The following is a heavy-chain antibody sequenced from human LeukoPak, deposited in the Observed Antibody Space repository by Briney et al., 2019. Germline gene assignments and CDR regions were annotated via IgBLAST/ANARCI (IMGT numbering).Heavy chain of an antibody. CDR2: ITSGSNT. CDR3: AKLQSATGTDY. Sequence: PGGSLRLSCAASGFTFSRYAMSWARQAPGKGLEWVSSITSGSNTYYADSVKGRFTISRDNSKNTLYLHIHSLRAEDTALYYCAKLQSATGTDYWGQGTLVTVSS. CDR1: GFTFSRYA. V-gene: IGHV3-23*01. J-gene: IGHJ4*02. D-gene: IGHD1-1*01.